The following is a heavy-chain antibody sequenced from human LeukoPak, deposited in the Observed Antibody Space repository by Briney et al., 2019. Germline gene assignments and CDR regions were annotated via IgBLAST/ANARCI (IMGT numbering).Heavy chain of an antibody. J-gene: IGHJ3*02. CDR1: GFTFSSYA. CDR2: ISGSGGST. Sequence: GGSLRLSCAASGFTFSSYAMSWVRQAPGKGLEWVSAISGSGGSTYYADSVKGRFTISRDNSKNTLYLQMNSLRAEDTAVYYCAKRRSPYSGSYLRLSDAFDIWGQGTMVTVSS. V-gene: IGHV3-23*01. CDR3: AKRRSPYSGSYLRLSDAFDI. D-gene: IGHD1-26*01.